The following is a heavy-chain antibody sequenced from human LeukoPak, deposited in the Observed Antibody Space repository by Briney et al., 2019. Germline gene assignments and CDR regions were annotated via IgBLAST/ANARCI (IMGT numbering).Heavy chain of an antibody. CDR3: ATGYCSSTSCLGIDY. D-gene: IGHD2-2*03. J-gene: IGHJ4*02. CDR1: GGSISSSSYY. Sequence: SETLSLTCTVSGGSISSSSYYGGWVRQPPGRGLEWFGCIYYSGSTYYHPSLKSRVNISVDTSKNQFSLKLSSVTAADTAVYYCATGYCSSTSCLGIDYWGQGTLVTVSS. CDR2: IYYSGST. V-gene: IGHV4-39*01.